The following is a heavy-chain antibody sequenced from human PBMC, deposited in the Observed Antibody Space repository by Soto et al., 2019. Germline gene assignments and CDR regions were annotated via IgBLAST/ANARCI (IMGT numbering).Heavy chain of an antibody. CDR3: ARIGFYSYYVMDV. V-gene: IGHV1-46*01. Sequence: DSVKDSCNVPGDTFCSYYIKRVGLAPGQGLEWMAIIRPGSGKTTYAQRFQDRVALTRDTSTSTVDMELSSLRSKYTAVYFCARIGFYSYYVMDVWGQGTTVTVSS. D-gene: IGHD3-3*01. CDR1: GDTFCSYY. CDR2: IRPGSGKT. J-gene: IGHJ6*02.